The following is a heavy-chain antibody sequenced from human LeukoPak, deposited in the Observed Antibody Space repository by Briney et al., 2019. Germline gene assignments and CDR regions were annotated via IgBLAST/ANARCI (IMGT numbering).Heavy chain of an antibody. Sequence: SGPALVKPTQTLTLTCTFSGFSLSTSGMRVSWIRQPPGKALEWRARIDWDDDKFHSPSLKTRLTISKDTSKNQVVLTMTNMDPVDTATYYCAREYYYGSGSQSYGMGVWGKGTTVTVSS. D-gene: IGHD3-10*01. J-gene: IGHJ6*04. CDR1: GFSLSTSGMR. CDR3: AREYYYGSGSQSYGMGV. V-gene: IGHV2-70*04. CDR2: IDWDDDK.